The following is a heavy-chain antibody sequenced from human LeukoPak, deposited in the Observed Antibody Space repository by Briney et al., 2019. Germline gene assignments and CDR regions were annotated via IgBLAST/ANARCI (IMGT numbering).Heavy chain of an antibody. CDR3: ARGHFGSQNAFDI. CDR2: ISSSSSYI. D-gene: IGHD1-26*01. V-gene: IGHV3-21*01. J-gene: IGHJ3*02. CDR1: GFTFSSYS. Sequence: PGGSLRLSCAASGFTFSSYSMNWVRQAPGKGLEWVSSISSSSSYIYYADSVKVRFTISRDNAKNSLYLQMNSLRAEDTAVYYCARGHFGSQNAFDIWGQGTMVTVSS.